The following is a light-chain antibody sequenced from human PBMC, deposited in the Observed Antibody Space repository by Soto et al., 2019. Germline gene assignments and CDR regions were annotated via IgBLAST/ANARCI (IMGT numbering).Light chain of an antibody. V-gene: IGKV1-5*03. CDR2: KAS. CDR3: QQYNIYPWT. J-gene: IGKJ1*01. CDR1: QSISSW. Sequence: DIQMTQSPSTLSASVGDRVTITCRASQSISSWLAWYQQKPGKAPKLLIYKASSLKSGVPSRFSGSGSGTEFTLTISSLQPDDFATYYCQQYNIYPWTFGQGTKVGIK.